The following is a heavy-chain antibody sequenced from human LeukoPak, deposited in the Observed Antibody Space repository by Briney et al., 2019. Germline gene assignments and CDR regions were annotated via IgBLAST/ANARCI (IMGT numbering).Heavy chain of an antibody. D-gene: IGHD4-17*01. CDR2: IYYSGST. V-gene: IGHV4-39*01. CDR3: ARNYGDSESSWFDP. Sequence: SATLSLTCTVSGGSISSSSYYWGWIRQPPGKGLEWIGSIYYSGSTYYNPSLKSRVTISVDTSKNQFSLKLSSVTAADTAVYYCARNYGDSESSWFDPWGQGTLVTVSS. CDR1: GGSISSSSYY. J-gene: IGHJ5*02.